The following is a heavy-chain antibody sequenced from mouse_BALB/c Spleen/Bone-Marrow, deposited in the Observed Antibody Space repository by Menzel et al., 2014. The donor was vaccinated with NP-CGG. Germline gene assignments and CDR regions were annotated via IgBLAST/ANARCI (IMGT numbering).Heavy chain of an antibody. V-gene: IGHV1-63*02. Sequence: VQRVESGAELVRPGTSVKISCKASGYTFTNYWLGWVKQRPGHGLEWIGDIYPGGGYTNYNEKFKGKATLTADTSSXTAYMQLSSLTSEDSAVYFCASMRSYAMDYWCQGTSVTVSS. J-gene: IGHJ4*01. D-gene: IGHD6-5*01. CDR3: ASMRSYAMDY. CDR2: IYPGGGYT. CDR1: GYTFTNYW.